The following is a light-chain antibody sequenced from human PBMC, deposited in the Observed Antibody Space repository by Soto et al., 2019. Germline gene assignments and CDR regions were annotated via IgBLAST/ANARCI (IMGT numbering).Light chain of an antibody. CDR3: TSFTSDNLYV. J-gene: IGLJ1*01. CDR2: HVS. CDR1: SSDFGGYSY. Sequence: QSVLTQPASVSGSPGQSITISCTGTSSDFGGYSYVSWYQQYPGKVPKLLIYHVSNRPSGVSNRFSGSKSGNTASLTISGLQAEDEADYFCTSFTSDNLYVFGTGTKVTVL. V-gene: IGLV2-14*03.